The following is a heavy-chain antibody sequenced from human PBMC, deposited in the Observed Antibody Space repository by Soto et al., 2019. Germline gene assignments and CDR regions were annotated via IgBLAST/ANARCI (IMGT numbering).Heavy chain of an antibody. V-gene: IGHV3-7*01. D-gene: IGHD6-19*01. Sequence: EVQLVESGGGLVQAGESLTLSCAASGFKFSDYWMTWVRQAPGKGLEWLANIKKDGSEQYYVPSVRGRFIISRDNAENSLSLQLNSLRSDDTGVYFCARSSTSGWAPFDNWGQGTRVTVS. CDR3: ARSSTSGWAPFDN. CDR2: IKKDGSEQ. J-gene: IGHJ4*02. CDR1: GFKFSDYW.